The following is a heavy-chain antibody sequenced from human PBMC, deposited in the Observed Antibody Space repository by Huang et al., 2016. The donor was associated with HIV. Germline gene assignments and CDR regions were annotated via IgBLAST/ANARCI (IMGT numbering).Heavy chain of an antibody. J-gene: IGHJ4*02. Sequence: EVQLVESGGGLVQPGGSLRLSCTASGFSFSGYGMSWVRQAAGKGLEWLANIKQDGSEKYYWDSVKGRFSISRDNAKNSLYLQMNSLRAEDTAVYYCARRLRYYYGSGRTSGYFDYWGQGTLVTVSS. D-gene: IGHD3-10*01. CDR2: IKQDGSEK. V-gene: IGHV3-7*01. CDR1: GFSFSGYG. CDR3: ARRLRYYYGSGRTSGYFDY.